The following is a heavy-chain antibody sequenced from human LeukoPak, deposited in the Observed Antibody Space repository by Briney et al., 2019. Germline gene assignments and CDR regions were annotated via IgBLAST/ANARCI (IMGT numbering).Heavy chain of an antibody. D-gene: IGHD4-17*01. V-gene: IGHV3-9*01. CDR1: GFTFDDYA. CDR2: ISWNSGSI. Sequence: GGSLRLSCAASGFTFDDYAMHWVRQAPGKGLEWVSGISWNSGSIGYADSVKGRFTISRGNAKNSLYLQMNSLRAEDTALYYCAKYYGAAGFDLWGRGTLVTVSS. CDR3: AKYYGAAGFDL. J-gene: IGHJ2*01.